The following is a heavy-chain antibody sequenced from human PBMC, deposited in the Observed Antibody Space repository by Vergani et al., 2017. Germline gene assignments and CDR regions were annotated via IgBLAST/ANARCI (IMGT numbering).Heavy chain of an antibody. CDR2: ISWNSGSI. J-gene: IGHJ4*02. CDR1: GFTFDDYA. CDR3: ARAEVVVVVAAKTLVDY. V-gene: IGHV3-9*01. Sequence: EVQLVESGGGLVQPGRSLRLSCAASGFTFDDYAMHWVRQAPGKGLEWVSGISWNSGSIGYADSVKGRFTISRDNAKNSLYLQMNSLRAEDTALYYCARAEVVVVVAAKTLVDYWGQGTLVTVSS. D-gene: IGHD2-15*01.